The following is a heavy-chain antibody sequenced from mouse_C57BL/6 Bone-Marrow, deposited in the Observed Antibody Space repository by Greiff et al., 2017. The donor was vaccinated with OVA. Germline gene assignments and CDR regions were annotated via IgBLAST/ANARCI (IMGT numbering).Heavy chain of an antibody. Sequence: EVQLQQSGTVLARPGASVKMSCKTSGYTFTSYWMHWVKQRPGQGLEWIGAIYPGNSDTSYTQKFKGKATLTAVTSASTAYMELSSLTNEDAAVYYCTRPLYYYAMDYWGQGTSVTVSS. J-gene: IGHJ4*01. CDR3: TRPLYYYAMDY. CDR1: GYTFTSYW. CDR2: IYPGNSDT. V-gene: IGHV1-5*01. D-gene: IGHD1-1*01.